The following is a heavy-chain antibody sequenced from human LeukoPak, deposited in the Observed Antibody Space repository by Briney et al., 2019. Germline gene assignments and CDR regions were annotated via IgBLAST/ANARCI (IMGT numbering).Heavy chain of an antibody. CDR3: AKSYSSSGYPWHFDY. J-gene: IGHJ4*02. V-gene: IGHV3-30*18. D-gene: IGHD3-22*01. CDR1: GITFSSYG. CDR2: ISYDGSNK. Sequence: GGSLRLSCAASGITFSSYGMHWVRQAPGKGLEWVAVISYDGSNKYYADSVKGRFTISRDNSKNTLYLQMNSLRAEDTAGYYCAKSYSSSGYPWHFDYWGQGTLVTVSS.